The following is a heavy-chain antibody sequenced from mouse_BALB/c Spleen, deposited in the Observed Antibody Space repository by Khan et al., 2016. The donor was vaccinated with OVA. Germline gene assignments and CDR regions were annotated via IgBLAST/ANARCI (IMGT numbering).Heavy chain of an antibody. V-gene: IGHV5-6*01. CDR2: INTGGAYT. Sequence: EVQLVESGGDLVRPGGSLKLSCAASGFTFTTYGMSWVRQTPDKRLEWVATINTGGAYTYHPDTVKGRFTISRDNAKNTLYLQLSSLTSEDTAIYYCAGLAYYYNSEGFAYWGRGTLVTVSA. CDR1: GFTFTTYG. CDR3: AGLAYYYNSEGFAY. D-gene: IGHD1-1*01. J-gene: IGHJ3*01.